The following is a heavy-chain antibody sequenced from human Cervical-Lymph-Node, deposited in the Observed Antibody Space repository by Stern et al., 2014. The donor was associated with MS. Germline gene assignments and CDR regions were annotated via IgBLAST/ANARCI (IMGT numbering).Heavy chain of an antibody. CDR2: IYYSGST. V-gene: IGHV4-39*01. CDR3: ARVQLATVTRYGMDV. D-gene: IGHD4-11*01. CDR1: GGSISSSSYY. J-gene: IGHJ6*02. Sequence: QVQLQESGPGLVRPSVTLSLTCTVSGGSISSSSYYWGWIRQPPGKGLEWIGSIYYSGSTYYNPSLKSRVTISVDTSKNQFSLKLSSVTAADTAVYYCARVQLATVTRYGMDVWGQGTTVTVSS.